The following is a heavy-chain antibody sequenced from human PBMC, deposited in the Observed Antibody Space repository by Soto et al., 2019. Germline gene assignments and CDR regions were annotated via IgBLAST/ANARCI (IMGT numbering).Heavy chain of an antibody. CDR1: GYNFAGYW. D-gene: IGHD3-3*01. Sequence: GESLKSSCKGSGYNFAGYWIAWVRQMPGKGLELMGIIYPSDSDTRYRPSFQGQVTISADKSISSAYLQWSSLRASDTAMYDRERGGVSTRPFEYWGQGTPVTVSS. CDR3: ERGGVSTRPFEY. CDR2: IYPSDSDT. V-gene: IGHV5-51*01. J-gene: IGHJ4*02.